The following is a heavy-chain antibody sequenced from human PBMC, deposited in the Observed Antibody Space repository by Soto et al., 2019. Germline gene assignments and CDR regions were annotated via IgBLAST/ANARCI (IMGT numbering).Heavy chain of an antibody. D-gene: IGHD1-1*01. Sequence: ASVKVSCKVSGYTLTELSMHWVRQAPGKGLEWMGGFDPEDGETIYAQKFQGRVTMTEGTSTDTAYMELSSLRSEDTAVYYCATGGTTGTILDYWGQGTLVTVSS. CDR2: FDPEDGET. CDR1: GYTLTELS. V-gene: IGHV1-24*01. CDR3: ATGGTTGTILDY. J-gene: IGHJ4*02.